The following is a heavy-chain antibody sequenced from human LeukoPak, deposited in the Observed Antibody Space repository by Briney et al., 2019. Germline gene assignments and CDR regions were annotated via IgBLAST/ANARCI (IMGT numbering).Heavy chain of an antibody. CDR1: GESFSGYY. CDR3: ARSSTRSYFDY. Sequence: SETLSLTCTVYGESFSGYYWSWIRQPPGKGLEWIGEINHSGSTHYNPSLKSRVTISVDTSKNQFSLKLSSVTAADTAVYYCARSSTRSYFDYWGQGTLVTVSS. J-gene: IGHJ4*02. D-gene: IGHD3-3*02. CDR2: INHSGST. V-gene: IGHV4-34*01.